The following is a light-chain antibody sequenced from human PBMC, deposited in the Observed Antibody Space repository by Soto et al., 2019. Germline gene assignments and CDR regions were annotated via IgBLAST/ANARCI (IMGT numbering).Light chain of an antibody. CDR3: AAWDDSLSGLV. CDR2: RNN. Sequence: QSVLTQPPSASATPGQRVLISCSGSSSNIGSNYVYWYQQLPGTSPNLLIYRNNQRPSGVPDRFSGSKSGTSASLAISGLRSEDEADYYCAAWDDSLSGLVFGGGTKLTVL. CDR1: SSNIGSNY. V-gene: IGLV1-47*01. J-gene: IGLJ3*02.